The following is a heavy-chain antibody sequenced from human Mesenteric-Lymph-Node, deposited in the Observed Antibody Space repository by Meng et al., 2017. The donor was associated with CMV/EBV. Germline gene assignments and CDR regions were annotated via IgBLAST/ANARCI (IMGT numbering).Heavy chain of an antibody. J-gene: IGHJ4*02. D-gene: IGHD2-15*01. CDR1: ISSGGYY. V-gene: IGHV4-31*02. CDR3: ARDHGSRYCSGGSCQGIDY. Sequence: ISSGGYYWSWISQHTGKGLEWIGYIYYSGSTYYNPSLKSRVTISVDTSKNQFSLKLSSVTAADTAVYYCARDHGSRYCSGGSCQGIDYWGQGTLVTVSS. CDR2: IYYSGST.